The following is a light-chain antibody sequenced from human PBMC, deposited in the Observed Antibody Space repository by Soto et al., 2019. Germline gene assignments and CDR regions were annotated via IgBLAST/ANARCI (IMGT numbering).Light chain of an antibody. CDR1: SSDIGGYDF. CDR3: SSFAVSHIV. V-gene: IGLV2-8*01. Sequence: QSVLTQPPSASGSPGQSVTISCTGTSSDIGGYDFVSWYQQHPDKAPKLIIYEVNKRPSGVPDRFSGSRSGNTASLTVSGLQAEDEADYYCSSFAVSHIVFGTGNKVTVL. CDR2: EVN. J-gene: IGLJ1*01.